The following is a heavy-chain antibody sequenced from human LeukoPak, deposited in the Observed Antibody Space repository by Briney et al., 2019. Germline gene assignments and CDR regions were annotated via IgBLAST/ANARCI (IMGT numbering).Heavy chain of an antibody. Sequence: GGSLRLSCAASGFTFSSYGMHWVRQAPGKGLEWVAVIWYDGSNKYYADSVKGRFTISRDNSKNTLYLQMNSLRAEDTAVYYCARATARYYYFDYWGQGTLVTVSS. CDR2: IWYDGSNK. CDR1: GFTFSSYG. CDR3: ARATARYYYFDY. J-gene: IGHJ4*02. D-gene: IGHD4-17*01. V-gene: IGHV3-33*01.